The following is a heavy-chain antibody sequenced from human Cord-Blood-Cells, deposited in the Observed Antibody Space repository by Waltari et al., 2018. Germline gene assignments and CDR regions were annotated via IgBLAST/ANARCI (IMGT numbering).Heavy chain of an antibody. V-gene: IGHV1-2*04. CDR2: INTNSGGT. Sequence: QVQLVQSGAEVKKPGASVKVSCKASGYTFTGYYMHWVRQAPGQGLEWMGWINTNSGGTNYAQKFQGWVTMTRDTSISTAYMELSRLRSDDTAVYYCARGSGELGIDYWGQGTLVTVSS. J-gene: IGHJ4*02. D-gene: IGHD7-27*01. CDR1: GYTFTGYY. CDR3: ARGSGELGIDY.